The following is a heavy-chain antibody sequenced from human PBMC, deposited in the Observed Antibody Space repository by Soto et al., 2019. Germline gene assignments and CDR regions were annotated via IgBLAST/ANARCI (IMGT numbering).Heavy chain of an antibody. Sequence: EGQLVESGGGLVKPGGSLRLSCAASGFTLSNVWMNWVRQAPGKGLEWVGRIKSQTHGGTTDYAAPVKGRCTISRDDSRNNLELKMILPSTAAAAEYFCATTAVINMIVLGDTSDFWGQGTVVTVSS. D-gene: IGHD3-22*01. CDR3: ATTAVINMIVLGDTSDF. CDR1: GFTLSNVW. V-gene: IGHV3-15*01. CDR2: IKSQTHGGTT. J-gene: IGHJ4*02.